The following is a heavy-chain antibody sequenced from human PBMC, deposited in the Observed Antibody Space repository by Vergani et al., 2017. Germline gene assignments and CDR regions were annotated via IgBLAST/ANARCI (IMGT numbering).Heavy chain of an antibody. CDR1: GYSISSGVYY. CDR3: ARMGGYDEGDAFRIGYFDS. D-gene: IGHD3-22*01. J-gene: IGHJ4*02. V-gene: IGHV4-31*03. Sequence: QVQLQESGPGLVKPSQTLSITCSVSGYSISSGVYYWNWIRQHPGKGLEWIGYIYSTGSTHHNPSLRRRINMSVDTSKNQFSLKLKSVTAADTAMYYCARMGGYDEGDAFRIGYFDSWGPGILVTVSS. CDR2: IYSTGST.